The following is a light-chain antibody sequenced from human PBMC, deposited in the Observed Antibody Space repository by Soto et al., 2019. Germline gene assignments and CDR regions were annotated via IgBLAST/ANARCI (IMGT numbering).Light chain of an antibody. CDR1: QSISSY. Sequence: DIQMTQSPSSLSASVGDRVTITCRASQSISSYLNWYQQKPGKAPKRLIYAASSLQSGVPSRFSGSGSGTDFPLTISSLQPEDFATYYCPQSYSTPPWTFGQGTKVEIK. V-gene: IGKV1-39*01. J-gene: IGKJ1*01. CDR2: AAS. CDR3: PQSYSTPPWT.